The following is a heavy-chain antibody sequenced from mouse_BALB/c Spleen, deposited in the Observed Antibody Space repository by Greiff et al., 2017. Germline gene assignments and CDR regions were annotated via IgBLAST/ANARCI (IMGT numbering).Heavy chain of an antibody. J-gene: IGHJ2*01. Sequence: EVQLVESGGGLVKPGGSLKLSCAASGFTFSSYTMSWVRQTPEKRLEWVATISSGGSYTYYPDSVKGRFTISRDNAKNTLYLQMSSLKSEDTAMYYCTRAGSSYEENYWGQGTTLTVSS. CDR2: ISSGGSYT. D-gene: IGHD1-1*01. CDR1: GFTFSSYT. V-gene: IGHV5-6-4*01. CDR3: TRAGSSYEENY.